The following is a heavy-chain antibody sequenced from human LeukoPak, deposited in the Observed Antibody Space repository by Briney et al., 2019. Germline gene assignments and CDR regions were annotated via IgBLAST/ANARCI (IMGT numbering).Heavy chain of an antibody. J-gene: IGHJ4*02. CDR3: AREGDSSGWDY. Sequence: KPSETLSLTCTVSGGSISSSSYYWGWIRQPPGKGLEWIGSIYYSGSTYYNPSLKSRVTISVDTSKNQFSLKLSSVTAADTAVYYCAREGDSSGWDYWGQGTLVTVSS. CDR2: IYYSGST. D-gene: IGHD6-19*01. CDR1: GGSISSSSYY. V-gene: IGHV4-39*02.